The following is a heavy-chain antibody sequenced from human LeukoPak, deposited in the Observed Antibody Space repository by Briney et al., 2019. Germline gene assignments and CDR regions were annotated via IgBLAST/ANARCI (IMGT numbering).Heavy chain of an antibody. CDR2: IRYDGSNE. CDR1: GFTFSNSG. Sequence: PGGSLRLSCAASGFTFSNSGMHWVRQAPGKGLEWVTFIRYDGSNEHYADSVKGRFTISRDNSRNTLYLQMDRLRPEDTAVYYCAKGGIHGEVDYWGQGSLVTVSS. D-gene: IGHD5-18*01. V-gene: IGHV3-30*02. CDR3: AKGGIHGEVDY. J-gene: IGHJ4*02.